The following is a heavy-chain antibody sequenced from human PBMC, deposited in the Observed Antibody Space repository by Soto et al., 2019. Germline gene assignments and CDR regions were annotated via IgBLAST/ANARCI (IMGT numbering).Heavy chain of an antibody. CDR1: GYTFTSYD. Sequence: QVQLVQSGAEGKKPGASVKVSCKASGYTFTSYDINWVRQATGQGLEWMGWMNPNSGNTGYAQKFQGRVTMTRNTSMSTAYMELSSLRSEDTAVYYCARERSAAGTGWFDPWGQGTLVTVSS. CDR2: MNPNSGNT. J-gene: IGHJ5*02. V-gene: IGHV1-8*01. CDR3: ARERSAAGTGWFDP. D-gene: IGHD6-13*01.